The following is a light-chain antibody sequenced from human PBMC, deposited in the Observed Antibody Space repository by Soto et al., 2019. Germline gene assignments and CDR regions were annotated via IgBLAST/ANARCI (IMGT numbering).Light chain of an antibody. CDR1: QSISSW. J-gene: IGKJ1*01. Sequence: DIQMTQSPSTLYACVGDCITITCRASQSISSWLAWYQQKPGKAPKLLIYKASSLESGVPSRFSGSGSGTEFTLTISSLQPDEFATYYCQKYNSYSRTVGQGTKVDI. CDR3: QKYNSYSRT. CDR2: KAS. V-gene: IGKV1-5*03.